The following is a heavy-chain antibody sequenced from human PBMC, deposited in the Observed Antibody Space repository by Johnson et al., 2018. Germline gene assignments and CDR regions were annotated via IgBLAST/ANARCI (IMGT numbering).Heavy chain of an antibody. D-gene: IGHD5-24*01. CDR3: AKEYGMATITGYFQY. Sequence: QVQLVQSGGGVVQPGKSLRLSCAASGFSFSNYGMHWVRQAPGKGLEWVAGISYEGSNKYYAASVKGRFTLSRDNSKNTLYLQMNSLRAEDTAVYYSAKEYGMATITGYFQYWGQGTLVTVSS. CDR2: ISYEGSNK. J-gene: IGHJ1*01. V-gene: IGHV3-30*18. CDR1: GFSFSNYG.